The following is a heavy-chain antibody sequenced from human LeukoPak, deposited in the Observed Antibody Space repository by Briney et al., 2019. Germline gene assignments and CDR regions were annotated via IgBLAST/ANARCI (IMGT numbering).Heavy chain of an antibody. Sequence: SETLSLTCSVSGGTISGSGYYWGWIRQPPGKGLEWIGSIYYTGNTHYNPSLKSRVTISVDTSKNQFSLKLSSVTAADTAVYYCARGTYPSRSTIFGVVTNNWFDPWGQGTLVTVSS. V-gene: IGHV4-39*07. CDR3: ARGTYPSRSTIFGVVTNNWFDP. CDR2: IYYTGNT. D-gene: IGHD3-3*01. J-gene: IGHJ5*02. CDR1: GGTISGSGYY.